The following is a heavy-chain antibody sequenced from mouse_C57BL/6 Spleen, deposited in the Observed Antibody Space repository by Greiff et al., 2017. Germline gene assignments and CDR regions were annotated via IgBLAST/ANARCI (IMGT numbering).Heavy chain of an antibody. CDR1: GFSFNTYA. V-gene: IGHV10-1*01. CDR3: LRRGDYYGSSYDWYFDV. Sequence: EVMLVESGGGLVQPKGSLKLSCAASGFSFNTYAMNWVRQAPGKGLEWVARIRSKSNNYATYYADSVKDRFTISRDDSESMLYLQMNNLKTEDTAMYYCLRRGDYYGSSYDWYFDVWGTGTTVTVSS. J-gene: IGHJ1*03. CDR2: IRSKSNNYAT. D-gene: IGHD1-1*01.